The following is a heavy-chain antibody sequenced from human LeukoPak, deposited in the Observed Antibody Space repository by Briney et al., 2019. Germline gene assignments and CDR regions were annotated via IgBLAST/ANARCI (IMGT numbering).Heavy chain of an antibody. V-gene: IGHV3-49*04. D-gene: IGHD4-17*01. CDR2: IRSKAYGGTT. CDR1: GFTFSDYA. CDR3: TRDTALLDV. Sequence: GGSLRLSCAASGFTFSDYAMSWVRQAPGKGLEWVGFIRSKAYGGTTEYAESVKGIFTISRDDSKSIAYLQMSSLKTEDTAVYYCTRDTALLDVWGQGTTVTVSS. J-gene: IGHJ6*02.